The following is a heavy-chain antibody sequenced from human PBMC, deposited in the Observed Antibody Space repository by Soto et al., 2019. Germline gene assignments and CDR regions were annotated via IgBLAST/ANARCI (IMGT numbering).Heavy chain of an antibody. CDR2: ISSSSSYI. J-gene: IGHJ4*02. Sequence: GGSLRLSCAASGFTFSSYSMNWVRQAPGKGLEWVSSISSSSSYIYYADSVKGRFTISRDNAKNSLYLQMNSLRAEDTAVYYCARLKMVGVGATWYSAGFDYWGQGTLVTVSS. V-gene: IGHV3-21*01. CDR1: GFTFSSYS. D-gene: IGHD1-26*01. CDR3: ARLKMVGVGATWYSAGFDY.